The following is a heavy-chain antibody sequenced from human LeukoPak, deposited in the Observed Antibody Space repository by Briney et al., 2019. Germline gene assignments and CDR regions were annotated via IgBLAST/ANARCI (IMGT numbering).Heavy chain of an antibody. CDR3: ARGSSGYYYG. D-gene: IGHD3-22*01. V-gene: IGHV6-1*01. J-gene: IGHJ4*02. CDR1: GDSVSSNSVT. CDR2: TYYRSTWYN. Sequence: SQTLSLTCAISGDSVSSNSVTWNWIRQSPSRGLEWLGRTYYRSTWYNDYAVSVRGRITVNPDTSKNQFSLKLSSVTAADAAVYYCARGSSGYYYGWGQGTLVTVSS.